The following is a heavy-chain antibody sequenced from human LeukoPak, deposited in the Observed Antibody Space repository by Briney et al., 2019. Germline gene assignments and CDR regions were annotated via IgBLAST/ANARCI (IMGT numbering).Heavy chain of an antibody. V-gene: IGHV4-4*07. CDR3: ARQSRIWGSYRYAFDI. Sequence: PSETLSLTCTVSGGSISSYYWSWIRQPAGKGLEWIGRIYTSGSTNYNPSLKSRVTMSVDTSKNQFFLKLSSVTAADTAVYYCARQSRIWGSYRYAFDIWGQGTMVTVSS. CDR2: IYTSGST. J-gene: IGHJ3*02. CDR1: GGSISSYY. D-gene: IGHD3-16*02.